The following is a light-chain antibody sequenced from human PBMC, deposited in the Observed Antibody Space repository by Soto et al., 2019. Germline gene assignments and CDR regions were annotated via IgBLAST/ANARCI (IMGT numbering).Light chain of an antibody. Sequence: IQMAQSPSSLCASVGDRVNINLRGSRYIRSDLSWYQPRPGQAPKVLIYAASSLQSGVPSRCSGSGSGTDFTLTSRSLQTEDFATYYCIQDYNYPWTFGQGTKVDIK. J-gene: IGKJ1*01. V-gene: IGKV1-6*01. CDR1: RYIRSD. CDR3: IQDYNYPWT. CDR2: AAS.